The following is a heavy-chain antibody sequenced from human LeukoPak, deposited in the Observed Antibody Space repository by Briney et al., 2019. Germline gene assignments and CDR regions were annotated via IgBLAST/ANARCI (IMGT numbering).Heavy chain of an antibody. CDR2: ITSGGDYI. CDR3: ARDSSHCSSTSCYDYYYGMDV. CDR1: GFTFNTFN. Sequence: GGSLRLSCAASGFTFNTFNMNWVRQAPGKGLEWVSSITSGGDYIYYADSVKGRFTTSRDNAKNSLSLQLNSLRVEDTAVYYCARDSSHCSSTSCYDYYYGMDVWGQGTTVTVSS. D-gene: IGHD2-2*01. J-gene: IGHJ6*02. V-gene: IGHV3-21*01.